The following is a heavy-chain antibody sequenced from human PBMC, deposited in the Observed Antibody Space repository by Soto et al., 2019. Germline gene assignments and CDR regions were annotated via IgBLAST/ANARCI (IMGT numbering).Heavy chain of an antibody. V-gene: IGHV4-31*03. CDR1: GGSISSGGYY. J-gene: IGHJ4*02. CDR2: IYYSGST. D-gene: IGHD3-22*01. Sequence: SETLSLTCTVSGGSISSGGYYWSWIRQHPGKGLEWIGYIYYSGSTYYNPSLKSRVTISVDTSKNQFSLKLSSVTAADTAVYYCARYYYDSSGYFDYWGQGTLVTVSS. CDR3: ARYYYDSSGYFDY.